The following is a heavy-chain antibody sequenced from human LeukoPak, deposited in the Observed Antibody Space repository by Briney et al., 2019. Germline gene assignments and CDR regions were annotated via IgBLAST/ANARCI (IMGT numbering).Heavy chain of an antibody. Sequence: ASVKVSCKASGYTFTVYYMHWVRQAPGQGLEWVGWINPNSGGTNYAQKFQGRVTMTGVTSISTAYMELSRLRSDDTAVYYCARGFLSYGMDVWGQGTTVTVSS. CDR1: GYTFTVYY. CDR3: ARGFLSYGMDV. CDR2: INPNSGGT. D-gene: IGHD3-3*01. V-gene: IGHV1-2*02. J-gene: IGHJ6*02.